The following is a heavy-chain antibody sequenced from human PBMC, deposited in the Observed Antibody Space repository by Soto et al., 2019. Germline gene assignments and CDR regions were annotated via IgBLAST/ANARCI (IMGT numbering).Heavy chain of an antibody. CDR1: GATINSHY. V-gene: IGHV4-59*11. J-gene: IGHJ6*02. CDR2: IYFSGST. Sequence: QVQLQESGPGLVKPSETLSLTCTVSGATINSHYWTWIRQTPGKGLEWIGSIYFSGSTNYNPSLKGRVPISVGTSKSQFSLQLSSVIAADTAMYSCARELSYGMDVWGQGTTVTVSS. CDR3: ARELSYGMDV.